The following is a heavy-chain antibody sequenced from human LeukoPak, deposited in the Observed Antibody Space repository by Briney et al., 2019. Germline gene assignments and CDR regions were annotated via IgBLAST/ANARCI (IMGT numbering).Heavy chain of an antibody. CDR1: GFTFSSYG. D-gene: IGHD3-10*01. CDR3: ARDYYGSGRLTYGMDV. Sequence: PGRSLRLFCAASGFTFSSYGMHWVRQAPGKGLEWVAVIWYDGSNKYYADSVKGRFTISRDNSKNTLYLQMNSLRAEDTAVYYCARDYYGSGRLTYGMDVWGQGTTVTVSS. CDR2: IWYDGSNK. J-gene: IGHJ6*02. V-gene: IGHV3-33*01.